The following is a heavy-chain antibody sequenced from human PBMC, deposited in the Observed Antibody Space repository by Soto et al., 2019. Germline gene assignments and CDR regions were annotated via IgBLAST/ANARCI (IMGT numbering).Heavy chain of an antibody. J-gene: IGHJ4*02. D-gene: IGHD3-3*01. V-gene: IGHV3-23*01. CDR3: AKTWSGAHFDY. Sequence: GWSLRLSCVASGFSFSNYAMSWVRQAPGKGLEWVSGISDSGDTTYHADSVKGRFTISRDNPKNTLYLQVDSLRAEDTAIYYCAKTWSGAHFDYWGQGTLVTVSS. CDR1: GFSFSNYA. CDR2: ISDSGDTT.